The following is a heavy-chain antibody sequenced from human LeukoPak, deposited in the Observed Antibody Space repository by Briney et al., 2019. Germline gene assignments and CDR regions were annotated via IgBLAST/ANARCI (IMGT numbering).Heavy chain of an antibody. Sequence: PGGSLRLSCVASGFTFNNFTMRWVRQAPGKGLEWVSGISGSGARTYYADSVEGRFTISRDNSKNTLYLQMNSLRVEDTAVYYCASSGVFPHNPLDYWGQGTLVTVSS. CDR1: GFTFNNFT. CDR2: ISGSGART. D-gene: IGHD6-19*01. CDR3: ASSGVFPHNPLDY. J-gene: IGHJ4*02. V-gene: IGHV3-23*01.